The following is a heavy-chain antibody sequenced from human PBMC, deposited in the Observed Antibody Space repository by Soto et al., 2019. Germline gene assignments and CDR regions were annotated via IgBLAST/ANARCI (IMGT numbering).Heavy chain of an antibody. J-gene: IGHJ5*02. V-gene: IGHV4-34*01. Sequence: SETLSLTCAVYGGSFSGYYWSWIRQPPGKGLEWIGEINHSGSTNYNPSLKSRVTISVDTSKSQFSLKLSSVTAADTAVYYCARGGYCSSTSCYTGGSSWFDPWGQGTLVTVSS. CDR2: INHSGST. CDR1: GGSFSGYY. CDR3: ARGGYCSSTSCYTGGSSWFDP. D-gene: IGHD2-2*02.